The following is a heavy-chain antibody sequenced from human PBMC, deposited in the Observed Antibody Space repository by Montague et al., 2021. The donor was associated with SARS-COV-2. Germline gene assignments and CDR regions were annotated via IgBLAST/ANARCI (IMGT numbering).Heavy chain of an antibody. D-gene: IGHD3-10*01. J-gene: IGHJ6*02. V-gene: IGHV4-59*08. CDR1: GVSISNYH. CDR2: IHYNGHK. CDR3: ARHDNSGTYPMDV. Sequence: SETLSLTCNVSGVSISNYHWSWIRQPPGRGLEFIGYIHYNGHKNXKPSLQSRVTMSVDTSKNKVSLKLTSVTAADTAVYYCARHDNSGTYPMDVWGQGTTVTVSS.